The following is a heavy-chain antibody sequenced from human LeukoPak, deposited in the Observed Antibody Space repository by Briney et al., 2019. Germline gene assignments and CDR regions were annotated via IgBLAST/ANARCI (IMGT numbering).Heavy chain of an antibody. CDR3: ARDISGFNWFDP. CDR2: IIPILGIA. Sequence: SVKVSCKASGGTFSSYAISWVRQAPGQGLEWMGRIIPILGIANYAQKFQGRVTITADKSTSTVYMELSSLRSDDTAVYYCARDISGFNWFDPWGQGTLVTVSS. J-gene: IGHJ5*02. V-gene: IGHV1-69*04. CDR1: GGTFSSYA. D-gene: IGHD3-22*01.